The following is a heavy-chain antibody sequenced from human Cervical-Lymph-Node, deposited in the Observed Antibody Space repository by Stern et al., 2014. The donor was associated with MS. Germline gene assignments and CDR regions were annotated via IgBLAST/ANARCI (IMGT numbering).Heavy chain of an antibody. CDR3: AREGDSSSKDY. Sequence: QMQLVQSGGGVVQPGRSLRLSCAASGFTFSSYTIHWVRQAPGKGLEWVGVITFDGPNEYYAVSVKGRFTISRDNSKNTVYLQMNSLRPEDMAVYYCAREGDSSSKDYWGQGTLVTVSS. CDR1: GFTFSSYT. D-gene: IGHD3-22*01. J-gene: IGHJ4*02. CDR2: ITFDGPNE. V-gene: IGHV3-30-3*01.